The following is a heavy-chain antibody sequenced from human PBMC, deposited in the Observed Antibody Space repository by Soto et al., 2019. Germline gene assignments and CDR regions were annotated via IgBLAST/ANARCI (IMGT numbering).Heavy chain of an antibody. CDR2: ISGRCAAA. CDR3: AKYSGSYPVYNGLSL. D-gene: IGHD1-26*01. Sequence: EVQLLESGGGLVQPGGSLRLSCAASGFPFRTSALNWVRQAPGKGLEWVSIISGRCAAAYYAESVKGRFASSRDNSKNTLYLQMNSLRAEDTAVYYCAKYSGSYPVYNGLSLWGQGTTVTVS. CDR1: GFPFRTSA. J-gene: IGHJ6*02. V-gene: IGHV3-23*01.